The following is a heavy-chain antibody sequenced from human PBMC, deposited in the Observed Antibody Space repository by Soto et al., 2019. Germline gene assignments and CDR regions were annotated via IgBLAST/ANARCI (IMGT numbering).Heavy chain of an antibody. D-gene: IGHD4-4*01. CDR1: GFSFRNYA. CDR3: VKEKLYSNYEYYFDY. V-gene: IGHV3-9*01. CDR2: ISWHSGTI. Sequence: EVQLVESGGGLVQPGRSLRLSCAASGFSFRNYAMHWVRRAPGKGLEWVSGISWHSGTIGYADSVRGRFTISRDNAKNSLYLQMNSLRPEDTALYYSVKEKLYSNYEYYFDYWGQGTLVTVST. J-gene: IGHJ4*02.